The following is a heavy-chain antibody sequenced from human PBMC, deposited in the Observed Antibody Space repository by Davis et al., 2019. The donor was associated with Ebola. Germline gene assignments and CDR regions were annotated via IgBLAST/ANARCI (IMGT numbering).Heavy chain of an antibody. Sequence: SVKVSCKASGGTFSSYAISWVRQAPGQGLEWMGGIIPIFGKANYAQKFQGRVTITADKSTSTAYMELSSLRSEDTAVYYCARDHTYSSSWYYWFDPWGQGTLVTVSS. CDR3: ARDHTYSSSWYYWFDP. D-gene: IGHD6-13*01. CDR2: IIPIFGKA. J-gene: IGHJ5*02. V-gene: IGHV1-69*06. CDR1: GGTFSSYA.